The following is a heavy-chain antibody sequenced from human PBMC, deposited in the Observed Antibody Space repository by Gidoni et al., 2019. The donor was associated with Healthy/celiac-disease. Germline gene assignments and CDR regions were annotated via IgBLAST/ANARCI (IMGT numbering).Heavy chain of an antibody. CDR2: IWYDGSNK. J-gene: IGHJ5*02. Sequence: QVQLVESGGGVVQPGRSLSLSCAASGFTFSSYGMHWVRQALGKGLEWVAVIWYDGSNKYYADSVKGRFTISRDNSKNTLYLQMNSLRAEDTAVYYCARDQGWFDPWGQGTLVTVSS. CDR3: ARDQGWFDP. CDR1: GFTFSSYG. V-gene: IGHV3-33*01.